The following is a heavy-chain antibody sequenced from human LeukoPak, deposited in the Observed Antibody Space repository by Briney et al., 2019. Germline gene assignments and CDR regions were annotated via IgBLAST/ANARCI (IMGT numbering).Heavy chain of an antibody. CDR1: GFTLSNNY. D-gene: IGHD3-10*01. CDR2: IYSGGST. Sequence: GGSLRLSCAASGFTLSNNYMIWLRQAPGKGLEWVSVIYSGGSTYYAHSVKGRFTITRDNSKTTLYLQMNSLRAEDSDVYYCGRDEITMVRGVYYYGMDVWGQGTTVTVSS. CDR3: GRDEITMVRGVYYYGMDV. V-gene: IGHV3-53*01. J-gene: IGHJ6*02.